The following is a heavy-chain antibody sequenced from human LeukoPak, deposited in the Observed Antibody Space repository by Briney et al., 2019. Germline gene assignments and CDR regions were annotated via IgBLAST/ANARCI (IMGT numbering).Heavy chain of an antibody. V-gene: IGHV4-38-2*02. CDR2: IYHSGST. CDR3: ARVWAARSWFDP. Sequence: SETLSLTCTVSGYSISSGYYWGWIRQPPGKGLEWIGSIYHSGSTYYNPSLKSRVTISVDTSKNQFSLKLSSVTAADTAVYYCARVWAARSWFDPWGQGTLVTVSS. D-gene: IGHD6-6*01. CDR1: GYSISSGYY. J-gene: IGHJ5*02.